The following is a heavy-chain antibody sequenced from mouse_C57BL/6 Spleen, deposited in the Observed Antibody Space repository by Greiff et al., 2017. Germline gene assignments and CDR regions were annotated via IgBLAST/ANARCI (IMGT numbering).Heavy chain of an antibody. J-gene: IGHJ2*01. CDR1: GYTFTSYG. V-gene: IGHV1-81*01. Sequence: QVQLQQSGAELARPGASVKLSCKASGYTFTSYGISWVKQRTGQGLEWIGEIYPRSGNTYYNEKFKGKATLTADKSSSTAYMELRSLSSEDSAVYFCARSGDYPEGENFDSWGQGATPTVSS. CDR3: ARSGDYPEGENFDS. D-gene: IGHD2-4*01. CDR2: IYPRSGNT.